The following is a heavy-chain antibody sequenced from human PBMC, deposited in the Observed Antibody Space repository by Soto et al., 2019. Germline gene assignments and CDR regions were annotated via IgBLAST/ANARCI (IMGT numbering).Heavy chain of an antibody. CDR1: GYTFTSYA. J-gene: IGHJ6*02. Sequence: QVQLVQSGAEVKKPGASVKVSCKASGYTFTSYAMHWVRQAPGQRLAWIGWINAGNGNTKYSQKFQGRVTITRDTSASTAYMELSSLRSEDTAVYYCASSYSNYALIDYYYYGMDVWGQGTTVTVSS. CDR3: ASSYSNYALIDYYYYGMDV. CDR2: INAGNGNT. D-gene: IGHD4-4*01. V-gene: IGHV1-3*01.